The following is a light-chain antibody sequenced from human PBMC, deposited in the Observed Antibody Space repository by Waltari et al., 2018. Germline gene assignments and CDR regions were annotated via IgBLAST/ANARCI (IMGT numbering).Light chain of an antibody. V-gene: IGKV3-11*01. J-gene: IGKJ4*01. Sequence: EIILTQSPGSLSVSPGERATLSCMASQNINSYLAWYRHKPGQAPRLLIYDSSNRASGAPARFSGSRSGADFTLTIRNLEPEDFAVYYCQQRRTWPLTFGGGTKGE. CDR3: QQRRTWPLT. CDR1: QNINSY. CDR2: DSS.